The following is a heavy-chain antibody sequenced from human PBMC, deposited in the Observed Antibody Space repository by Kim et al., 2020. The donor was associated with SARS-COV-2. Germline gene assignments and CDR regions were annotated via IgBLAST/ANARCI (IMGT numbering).Heavy chain of an antibody. CDR3: TTLFPSISYYGSGNYFY. J-gene: IGHJ4*02. V-gene: IGHV3-15*01. Sequence: GGSLRLSCVVSGFTFSNAWMAWVRQAPGKGLEWIGRIRSKTDGGTTDYAAPVKGRFTISRDDSKNTVYLQMNSLKIEDTGVYYCTTLFPSISYYGSGNYFYWGQGTLVTVSS. CDR1: GFTFSNAW. D-gene: IGHD3-10*01. CDR2: IRSKTDGGTT.